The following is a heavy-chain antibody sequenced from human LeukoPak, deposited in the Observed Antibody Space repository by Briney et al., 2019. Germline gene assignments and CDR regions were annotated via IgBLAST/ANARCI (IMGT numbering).Heavy chain of an antibody. Sequence: ASVKVSCKPSGYTFTSYYMHWVRQAPGQGLEWMGIINPSGGSTSYAQKFQGRVTMTRDTSTSTVYMELSSLRSEDTAVYYCARVPGVGYCSSTSCYSSGMDVWGQGTTDTVSS. CDR3: ARVPGVGYCSSTSCYSSGMDV. D-gene: IGHD2-2*01. J-gene: IGHJ6*02. CDR1: GYTFTSYY. CDR2: INPSGGST. V-gene: IGHV1-46*01.